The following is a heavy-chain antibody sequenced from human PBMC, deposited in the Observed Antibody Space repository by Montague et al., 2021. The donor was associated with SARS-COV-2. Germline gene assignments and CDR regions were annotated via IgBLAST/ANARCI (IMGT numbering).Heavy chain of an antibody. CDR3: ARQGRDSYNKYYFDY. CDR1: GGSISSSSYY. J-gene: IGHJ4*02. V-gene: IGHV4-39*01. CDR2: IYYSGST. Sequence: SETLSLTCTVSGGSISSSSYYWGWIRQPPGKGLEWIGSIYYSGSTYYNPSLKSRVTIPVATSKNQFSLKLSSVTAADTAVYYCARQGRDSYNKYYFDYWGQGTLVTVSS. D-gene: IGHD5-24*01.